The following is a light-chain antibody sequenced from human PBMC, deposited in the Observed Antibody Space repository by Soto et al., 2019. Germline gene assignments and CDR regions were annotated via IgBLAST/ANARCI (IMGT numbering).Light chain of an antibody. Sequence: QSALTQPASVSGSPGQSITISCTGTSSDVGGYNYVSWYQHHPGKAPKLIIYDVTNRPSGVSNPFSGSKSGNTASLTISGIKLEAEADNYGTSNKTTTPPKISFGTGTRITV. CDR3: TSNKTTTPPKIS. CDR1: SSDVGGYNY. J-gene: IGLJ1*01. V-gene: IGLV2-14*03. CDR2: DVT.